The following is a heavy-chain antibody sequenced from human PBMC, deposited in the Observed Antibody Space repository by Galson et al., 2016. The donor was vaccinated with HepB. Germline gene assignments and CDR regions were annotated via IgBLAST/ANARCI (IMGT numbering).Heavy chain of an antibody. CDR3: ARGHDHGGNNDY. J-gene: IGHJ4*02. V-gene: IGHV1-18*01. D-gene: IGHD4-23*01. CDR2: ISAYNGNT. CDR1: GYTFTNYG. Sequence: SVKVSCKASGYTFTNYGISWVRQAPGQGLEWMGWISAYNGNTNYVQKFQSRVSMTIERSTSTAYMALRSLRSDDTAVYYCARGHDHGGNNDYWGQGTLVTVSS.